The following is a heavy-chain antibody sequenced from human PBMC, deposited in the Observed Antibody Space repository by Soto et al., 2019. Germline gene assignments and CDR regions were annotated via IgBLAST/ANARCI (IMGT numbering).Heavy chain of an antibody. Sequence: GGSLRLSCAVSGLTFDDYAMHWVRQAPGKGLEWVSGISWNSGSIAYADSVKGRFTISRDNAKNSLYLQMNSLRVEDTALYYCAKDLRSYYYDSGDEDYWGQGTLVTVSS. CDR1: GLTFDDYA. J-gene: IGHJ4*02. CDR2: ISWNSGSI. D-gene: IGHD3-22*01. V-gene: IGHV3-9*01. CDR3: AKDLRSYYYDSGDEDY.